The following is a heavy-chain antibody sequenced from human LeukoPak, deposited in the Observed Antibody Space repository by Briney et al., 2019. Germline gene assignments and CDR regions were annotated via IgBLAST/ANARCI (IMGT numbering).Heavy chain of an antibody. CDR1: GFTFSSYS. J-gene: IGHJ4*02. D-gene: IGHD5-18*01. CDR3: ARDGDVDTAMVSSYFDY. Sequence: GGSLRLSCAASGFTFSSYSMNWVGQAPGKGLEWFSSISSSSSYIYYADSVKGRFTISRDNAKNSLYLQMNSLRAEDTAVYYCARDGDVDTAMVSSYFDYWGQGTLVTVSS. V-gene: IGHV3-21*01. CDR2: ISSSSSYI.